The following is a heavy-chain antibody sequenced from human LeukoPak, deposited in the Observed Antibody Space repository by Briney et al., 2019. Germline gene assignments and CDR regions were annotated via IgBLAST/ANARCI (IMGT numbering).Heavy chain of an antibody. D-gene: IGHD5-18*01. Sequence: GRSLRLSCAASGLTLSSIYMSWVRQAPGKGLEWVSVISSSGSTYKSECREGLFTITRNNTKNTLYMRMNSLGAEDTSVYYCAKNVGTAMVNYFDYWGQGTLVTVSS. CDR2: ISSSGST. J-gene: IGHJ4*02. CDR3: AKNVGTAMVNYFDY. V-gene: IGHV3-53*01. CDR1: GLTLSSIY.